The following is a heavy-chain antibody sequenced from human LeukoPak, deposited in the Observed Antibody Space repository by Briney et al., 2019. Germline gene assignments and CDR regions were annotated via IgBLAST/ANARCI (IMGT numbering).Heavy chain of an antibody. D-gene: IGHD5-18*01. CDR3: AKGAGGFSYYNWFDP. Sequence: SETLSLTCTVSGGSISSSTYYWGWIRQPPGKGLEWIGSIYYSGTTHYSPSLESRVTISVDTSKNQFSLKLASVTAADTAIYYCAKGAGGFSYYNWFDPWGQGTLVTVSS. J-gene: IGHJ5*02. CDR2: IYYSGTT. CDR1: GGSISSSTYY. V-gene: IGHV4-39*07.